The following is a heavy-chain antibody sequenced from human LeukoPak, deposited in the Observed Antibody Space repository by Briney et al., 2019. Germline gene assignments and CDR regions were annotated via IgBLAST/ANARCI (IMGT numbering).Heavy chain of an antibody. CDR1: GFPFSSYA. J-gene: IGHJ5*02. D-gene: IGHD6-19*01. V-gene: IGHV3-23*01. Sequence: PGGSLRLSCAASGFPFSSYAMSWVRRAPGKGLKGVSCISGSGGNTYYAQSVKGRFTISRDNSENTRYLQMDTLRADDTTLYFCAKAPYNTAVANTNGRVDPWGHGTLVTVSS. CDR2: ISGSGGNT. CDR3: AKAPYNTAVANTNGRVDP.